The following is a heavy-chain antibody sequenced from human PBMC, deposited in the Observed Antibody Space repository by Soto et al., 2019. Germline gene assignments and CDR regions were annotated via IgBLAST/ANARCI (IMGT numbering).Heavy chain of an antibody. Sequence: VQLVESGGGLVQPGGSLRLSCAASGFTFSSYAMHWVRQAPGKGLEWVAVISYDGSNKYYADSVKGRFTISRDNSKNTLYLQMNSLRAEDTAVYYCAPGGAAAGTFDYWGQGTLVTVSS. CDR1: GFTFSSYA. D-gene: IGHD6-13*01. J-gene: IGHJ4*02. V-gene: IGHV3-30-3*01. CDR3: APGGAAAGTFDY. CDR2: ISYDGSNK.